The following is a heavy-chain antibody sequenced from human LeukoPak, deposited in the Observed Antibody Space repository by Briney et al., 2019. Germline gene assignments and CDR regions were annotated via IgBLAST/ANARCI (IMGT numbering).Heavy chain of an antibody. V-gene: IGHV1-8*01. Sequence: ASVKVSCKASGYTFTSYDINWVRQATGQGLEWMGWMNPNSGNTGYAQKFQGRVTMTRDTSISTAYMELSSLTSEDSAVYYCARAHQGSGSPSTGFDYWGQGTLVTVSS. D-gene: IGHD3-10*01. CDR1: GYTFTSYD. CDR2: MNPNSGNT. J-gene: IGHJ4*02. CDR3: ARAHQGSGSPSTGFDY.